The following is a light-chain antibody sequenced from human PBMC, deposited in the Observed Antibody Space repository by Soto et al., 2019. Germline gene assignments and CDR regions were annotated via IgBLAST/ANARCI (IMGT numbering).Light chain of an antibody. CDR3: SSYHTIGTLQL. CDR2: EVN. V-gene: IGLV2-14*01. CDR1: SSDFAVYNY. Sequence: QSALTQPASVSGSPGQSVTISCTGTSSDFAVYNYVSWYQLHPGKAPKPMIYEVNIRTSGVSNRFSGSKSGNTASLTISWLQAEDEADYYCSSYHTIGTLQLFGPGTKVTV. J-gene: IGLJ1*01.